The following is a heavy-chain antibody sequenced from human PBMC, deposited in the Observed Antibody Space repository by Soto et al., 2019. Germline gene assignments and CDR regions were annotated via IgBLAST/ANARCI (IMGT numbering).Heavy chain of an antibody. J-gene: IGHJ3*01. V-gene: IGHV3-21*01. CDR1: GFTFSRYN. CDR2: VGTGSSYK. Sequence: PGGSLRLSCAASGFTFSRYNMNWVRQAPGKGLEWVSSVGTGSSYKYYADSVKGRFTVYRDNAKNSLYLQMNTLRADDTVVYYCARESATGPVVDFWGQGTMVTVSS. CDR3: ARESATGPVVDF.